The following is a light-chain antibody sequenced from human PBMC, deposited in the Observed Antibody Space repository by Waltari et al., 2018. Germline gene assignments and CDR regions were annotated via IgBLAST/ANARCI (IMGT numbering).Light chain of an antibody. V-gene: IGKV2-28*01. J-gene: IGKJ1*01. CDR3: MQTLQTPRT. CDR2: YGS. Sequence: DIVMTQTPLSLPVTLGEPASIPCRSSQRLLSSNGYNSLNWYLQKPGQSPQLLIYYGSSRASGVPDRFSGSGSGTDFTLKISRVEAEDVELYYCMQTLQTPRTFGQGTKVEIK. CDR1: QRLLSSNGYNS.